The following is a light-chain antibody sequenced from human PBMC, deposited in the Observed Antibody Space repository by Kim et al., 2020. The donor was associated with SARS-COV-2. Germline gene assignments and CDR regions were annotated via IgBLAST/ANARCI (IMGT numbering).Light chain of an antibody. CDR3: NSPESGVNHVV. V-gene: IGLV3-19*01. CDR2: EDN. Sequence: ALGQTTRITCRGDSLRSYYADWYQQKPGQAPVLVIYEDNNRPSGIPDRFSGSSSGTTASLTITGAQAEDEADYYCNSPESGVNHVVFGGGTQLTVL. CDR1: SLRSYY. J-gene: IGLJ3*02.